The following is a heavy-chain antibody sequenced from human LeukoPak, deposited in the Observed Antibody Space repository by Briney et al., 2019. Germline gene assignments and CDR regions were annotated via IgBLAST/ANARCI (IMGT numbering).Heavy chain of an antibody. V-gene: IGHV1-69*05. Sequence: ASVKVSCKASGGTFSSYAISWVRQAPGQGLEWMGGIIPIFGTANYAQKFQGRVTITTDESTSTAYMELSSLRSEDTAVYYCARVIPHFPYPVAGSYAFDIWGQGTMVTVSS. CDR3: ARVIPHFPYPVAGSYAFDI. J-gene: IGHJ3*02. D-gene: IGHD6-19*01. CDR1: GGTFSSYA. CDR2: IIPIFGTA.